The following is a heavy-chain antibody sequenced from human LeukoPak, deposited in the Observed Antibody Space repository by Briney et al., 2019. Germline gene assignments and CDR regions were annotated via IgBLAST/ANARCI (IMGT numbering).Heavy chain of an antibody. D-gene: IGHD4-17*01. CDR2: ISYDGSNK. J-gene: IGHJ4*02. Sequence: GGSLRLSCAASGFTFSSNAMHWVRQAPGKGLEWVAVISYDGSNKYYADSVKGRFTISRDNSKNTLYLQMNSLRAEDTAVYYCARELLGDYGASDYWGQGTLVTVSS. CDR3: ARELLGDYGASDY. CDR1: GFTFSSNA. V-gene: IGHV3-30-3*01.